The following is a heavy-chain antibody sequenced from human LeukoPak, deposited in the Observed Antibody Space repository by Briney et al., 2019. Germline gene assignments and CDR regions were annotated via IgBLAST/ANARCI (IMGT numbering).Heavy chain of an antibody. D-gene: IGHD3-10*01. J-gene: IGHJ4*02. Sequence: QPGGPLRLSCAASGFTFSSYEMNWVRQAPGKGLEWASYISSSGSTIYYADSVKGRFTISRDNAKNSLYLQMNSLRAEDTAVYYCARAQITMFDYWGQGTLVTVSS. CDR1: GFTFSSYE. CDR3: ARAQITMFDY. CDR2: ISSSGSTI. V-gene: IGHV3-48*03.